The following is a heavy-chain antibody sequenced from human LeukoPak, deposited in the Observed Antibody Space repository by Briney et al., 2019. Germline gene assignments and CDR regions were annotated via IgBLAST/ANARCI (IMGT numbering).Heavy chain of an antibody. D-gene: IGHD5-18*01. V-gene: IGHV3-9*01. CDR1: GFTFDDYA. CDR3: AKDPVPGRDTAMAYYFDY. CDR2: ISWNSGSI. Sequence: GGSLRLSCAASGFTFDDYAMHWVRQAPGKGLEWVSGISWNSGSIGYADSVKGRFTISRDNAKNSLYLQMNSLRAEDTALYYCAKDPVPGRDTAMAYYFDYWGQGTLVTVSS. J-gene: IGHJ4*02.